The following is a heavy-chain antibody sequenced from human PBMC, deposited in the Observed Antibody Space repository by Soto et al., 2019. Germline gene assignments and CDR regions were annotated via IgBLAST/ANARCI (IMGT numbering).Heavy chain of an antibody. V-gene: IGHV3-30*18. D-gene: IGHD3-10*01. J-gene: IGHJ4*02. CDR1: GFTFSSYG. CDR2: ISYDGSNK. CDR3: AKEGFGEFSRYFDY. Sequence: GGSLRLSCAASGFTFSSYGMHWVRQAPGKGLEWVAVISYDGSNKYYADSVKGRFTISRDNSKNTLYLQMNSLRAEDTAVYYCAKEGFGEFSRYFDYWGQGTLVTVS.